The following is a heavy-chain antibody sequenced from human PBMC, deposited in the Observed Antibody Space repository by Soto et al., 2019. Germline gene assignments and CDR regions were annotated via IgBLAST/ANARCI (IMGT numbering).Heavy chain of an antibody. Sequence: GGSLRLSCAASGFTFSSYGMHWVRQAPGKGLEWVAVIWYDGSNKYYADSVKGRLTISRDNSKNTLYLQMNSLRAEDTAVYYCARDRHSYSSGWYRDFDYWGQGTLVTVSS. J-gene: IGHJ4*02. CDR3: ARDRHSYSSGWYRDFDY. CDR2: IWYDGSNK. D-gene: IGHD6-19*01. CDR1: GFTFSSYG. V-gene: IGHV3-33*01.